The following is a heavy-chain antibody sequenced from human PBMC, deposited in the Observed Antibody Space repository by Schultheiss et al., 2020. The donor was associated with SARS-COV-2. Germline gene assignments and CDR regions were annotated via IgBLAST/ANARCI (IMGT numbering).Heavy chain of an antibody. CDR1: GGSISSGGYY. D-gene: IGHD4-17*01. Sequence: SQTLSLTCTVSGGSISSGGYYWSWIRQPPGKGLEWIGSIYYSGSTYYNPSLKSRVTISVDTSKNQFSLKLSSVTAADTAVYYCARLPYGDYGGFAVWGQGTLVTVSS. CDR2: IYYSGST. V-gene: IGHV4-39*01. J-gene: IGHJ4*02. CDR3: ARLPYGDYGGFAV.